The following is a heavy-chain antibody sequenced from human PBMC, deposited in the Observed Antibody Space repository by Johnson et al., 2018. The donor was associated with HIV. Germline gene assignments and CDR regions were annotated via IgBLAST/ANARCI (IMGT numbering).Heavy chain of an antibody. CDR3: ARALLSASTSGAFDI. V-gene: IGHV3-53*01. CDR1: GFTVSSNY. CDR2: IYSGGST. Sequence: EVQLLESGGGLIQPGGSLRLSCAASGFTVSSNYMSWVRQAPGKGLEWVSVIYSGGSTYYADSVKGRFTISRDNSKNTRYLQMNSLRAEDTAVYYCARALLSASTSGAFDIWGQGTMVTVSS. J-gene: IGHJ3*02. D-gene: IGHD1-1*01.